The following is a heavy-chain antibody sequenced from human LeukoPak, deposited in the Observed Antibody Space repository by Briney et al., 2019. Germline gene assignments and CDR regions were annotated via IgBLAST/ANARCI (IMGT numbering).Heavy chain of an antibody. CDR1: GGSISSYY. D-gene: IGHD3-22*01. CDR2: IYYSGGT. V-gene: IGHV4-59*08. CDR3: ASGRDYYDSSGYYYYYYGMDV. Sequence: SETLSLTCTVSGGSISSYYWSWLRQPPGKGLEWIANIYYSGGTNYNPSLKSRVTISVDTSKNQFSLKLSSVTAADTAVYYCASGRDYYDSSGYYYYYYGMDVWGQGTTVTVSS. J-gene: IGHJ6*02.